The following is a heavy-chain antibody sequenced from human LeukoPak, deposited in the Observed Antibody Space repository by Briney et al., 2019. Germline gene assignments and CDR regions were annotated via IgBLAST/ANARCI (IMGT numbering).Heavy chain of an antibody. D-gene: IGHD2-2*01. CDR1: GFTFSSYE. J-gene: IGHJ4*02. CDR2: ISSSGSTI. Sequence: GGSLRLSCAASGFTFSSYEMNWVRQAPGKGLEWVSYISSSGSTIYYADSVKGRFTISRDNAKNSLYLQMNSLRAEDTAVYYCARNALGYCSSTSCQPFDYWGQGTLVTVSS. CDR3: ARNALGYCSSTSCQPFDY. V-gene: IGHV3-48*03.